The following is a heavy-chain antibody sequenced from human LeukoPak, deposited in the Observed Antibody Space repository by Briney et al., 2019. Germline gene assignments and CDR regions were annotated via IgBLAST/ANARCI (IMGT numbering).Heavy chain of an antibody. J-gene: IGHJ1*01. D-gene: IGHD6-19*01. V-gene: IGHV1-3*01. CDR1: GYSFTGYA. CDR3: ARDRSSGWLDFQH. Sequence: ASVKVSCKASGYSFTGYAMHWVRQAPGQRLEWMGWINAGNGNTKYSQKFQGRVTITRDTSASTAYMELSSLRSEDTAVYYCARDRSSGWLDFQHWGHGTLVTVSS. CDR2: INAGNGNT.